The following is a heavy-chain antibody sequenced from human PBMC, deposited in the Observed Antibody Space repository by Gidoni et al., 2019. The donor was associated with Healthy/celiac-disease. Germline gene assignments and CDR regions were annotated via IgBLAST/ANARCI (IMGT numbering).Heavy chain of an antibody. CDR2: ISSSSSYI. CDR1: GFTFSSYS. D-gene: IGHD5-12*01. J-gene: IGHJ4*02. Sequence: EVQLVESGGGLVKPGGSLRLSCAASGFTFSSYSMNWVRQAPGKGLEWVSSISSSSSYIYYADSVKGRFTISRDNAKNSLYLQMNSLRAEDTAVYYCARVRGRDGYNFDYWGQGTLVTVSS. CDR3: ARVRGRDGYNFDY. V-gene: IGHV3-21*01.